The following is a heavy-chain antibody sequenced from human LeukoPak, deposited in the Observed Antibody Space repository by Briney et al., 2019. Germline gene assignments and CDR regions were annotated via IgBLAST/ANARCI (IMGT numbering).Heavy chain of an antibody. CDR3: ARQSYGGAYYFFGY. J-gene: IGHJ4*02. V-gene: IGHV4-59*08. CDR1: SGSISGYY. CDR2: IFYSGST. D-gene: IGHD1-26*01. Sequence: PSETLSLTCTVSSGSISGYYWTWLRQPPGKGLEWIGNIFYSGSTNYNPSLKSRVTISLDTSKKQFSLKLTSVTAADTAVYYCARQSYGGAYYFFGYWGQGTLVAVSS.